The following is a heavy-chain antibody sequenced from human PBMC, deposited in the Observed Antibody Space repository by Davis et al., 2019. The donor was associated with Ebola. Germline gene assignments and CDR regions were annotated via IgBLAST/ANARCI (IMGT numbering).Heavy chain of an antibody. V-gene: IGHV5-51*01. CDR3: ARRGHVVVPAGNLNHGAFDI. CDR2: IYPGDSDT. J-gene: IGHJ3*02. D-gene: IGHD2-2*01. Sequence: PGGSLRLSCKGSGCSFTSYWIGWVRQMPGKGLEWMGIIYPGDSDTRYSPSFQGQVTISADKSISTAYLQWSSLKASDTAMYYCARRGHVVVPAGNLNHGAFDIWGQGTMVTVSS. CDR1: GCSFTSYW.